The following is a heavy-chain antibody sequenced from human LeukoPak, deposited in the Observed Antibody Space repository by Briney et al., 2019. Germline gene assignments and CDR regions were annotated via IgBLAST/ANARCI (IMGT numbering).Heavy chain of an antibody. J-gene: IGHJ4*02. V-gene: IGHV3-33*01. Sequence: YADSVKGRFTFSRDNSKNTLYLQMNSLRAEDTAVYYCARDGKEQLDLSSYFDYWGQGTLVTVSS. D-gene: IGHD3-16*02. CDR3: ARDGKEQLDLSSYFDY.